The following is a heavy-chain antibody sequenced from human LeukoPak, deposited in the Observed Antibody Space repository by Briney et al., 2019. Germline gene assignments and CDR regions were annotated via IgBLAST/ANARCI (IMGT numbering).Heavy chain of an antibody. V-gene: IGHV4-39*01. Sequence: SETLSLTCTVSGGSISSSSYYWGWIRQPPGKGLEWIGSIYYSGSTYYNPSLKSRVTISVDTSKNQFSLKLSSVTAADTAVYYCARLGYCSGGSCSLDYWGQGTLVTVSS. D-gene: IGHD2-15*01. CDR3: ARLGYCSGGSCSLDY. CDR2: IYYSGST. J-gene: IGHJ4*02. CDR1: GGSISSSSYY.